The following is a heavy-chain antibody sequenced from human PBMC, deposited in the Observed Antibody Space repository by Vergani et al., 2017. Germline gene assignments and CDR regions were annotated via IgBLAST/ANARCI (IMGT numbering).Heavy chain of an antibody. CDR1: GGSISSYY. Sequence: QAQLQESGPGLVKPSETLSLTCTVSGGSISSYYWSWIRQPPGKGLEWIGYIYYSGSTNYNPSLKSRVTISVDTSKNQFSLKLSSVTAADTAVYYCARGYRGYDSRYYYYYGMDVWGQGTTVTVSS. J-gene: IGHJ6*02. CDR2: IYYSGST. CDR3: ARGYRGYDSRYYYYYGMDV. D-gene: IGHD5-12*01. V-gene: IGHV4-59*01.